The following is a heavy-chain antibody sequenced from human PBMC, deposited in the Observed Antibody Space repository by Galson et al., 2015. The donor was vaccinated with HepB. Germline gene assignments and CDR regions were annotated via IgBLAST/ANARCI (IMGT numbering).Heavy chain of an antibody. Sequence: SVKVSCKASGGTFSSYAISWVRQAPGQGLEWMGGIIPIFGTANYAQKFQGRVTITADESTSTAYMELSSLRSEDTAVYYCARGNYYGSGSYYYYYYYMDVWGKGTTVTVSS. D-gene: IGHD3-10*01. V-gene: IGHV1-69*13. CDR2: IIPIFGTA. J-gene: IGHJ6*03. CDR1: GGTFSSYA. CDR3: ARGNYYGSGSYYYYYYYMDV.